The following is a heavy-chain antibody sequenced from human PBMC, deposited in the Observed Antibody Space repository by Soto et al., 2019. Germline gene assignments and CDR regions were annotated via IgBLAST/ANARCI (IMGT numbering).Heavy chain of an antibody. CDR1: GFTFSSYA. CDR2: ISYDGSNK. CDR3: ARPLWIDDYNWGYFDL. J-gene: IGHJ2*01. Sequence: QVQLVESGGGVVQPGRSLRLSCAASGFTFSSYAMHWVRQAQGKGLEWVAVISYDGSNKYYADSVKGRFTISRDNSKNTQSLQMNSLRAEDTAVYYCARPLWIDDYNWGYFDLWGRGPVVTVSS. D-gene: IGHD4-4*01. V-gene: IGHV3-30-3*01.